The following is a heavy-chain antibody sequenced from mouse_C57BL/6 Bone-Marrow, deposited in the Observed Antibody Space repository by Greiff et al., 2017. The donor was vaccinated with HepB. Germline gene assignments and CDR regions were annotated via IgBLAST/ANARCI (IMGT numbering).Heavy chain of an antibody. J-gene: IGHJ2*01. CDR2: IDPENGDT. D-gene: IGHD1-1*02. CDR1: GFNIKDDY. CDR3: TTMVHDLYFDY. Sequence: EVQRVESGAELVRPGASVKLSCTASGFNIKDDYMHWVKQRPEQGLEWIGWIDPENGDTEYASKFQGKATITADTSSNTAYLQLSSLTSEDTAVYYCTTMVHDLYFDYWGQGTTRTVSS. V-gene: IGHV14-4*01.